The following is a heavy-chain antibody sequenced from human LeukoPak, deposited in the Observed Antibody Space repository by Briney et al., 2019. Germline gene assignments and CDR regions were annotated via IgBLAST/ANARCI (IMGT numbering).Heavy chain of an antibody. Sequence: GGSLRLSCAASGFTFSSSTMTWVRQAPGKGLEWVAVISYDGSNKYYADSVKGRFTISRDNSKNTLYLQMNSLRAEDTAVYYCAKDRGSGWYPPDAFDIWGQGTMVTVSS. V-gene: IGHV3-30*18. CDR1: GFTFSSST. D-gene: IGHD6-19*01. CDR3: AKDRGSGWYPPDAFDI. J-gene: IGHJ3*02. CDR2: ISYDGSNK.